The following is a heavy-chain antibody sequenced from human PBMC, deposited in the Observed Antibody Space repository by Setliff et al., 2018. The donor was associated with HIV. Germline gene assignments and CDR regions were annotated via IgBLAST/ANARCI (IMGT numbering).Heavy chain of an antibody. CDR2: IYYSGST. CDR3: ARGGSGFDY. J-gene: IGHJ4*02. V-gene: IGHV4-39*01. CDR1: GGTINRSGYY. D-gene: IGHD3-16*01. Sequence: SETLSLTCTVSGGTINRSGYYWGWIRQPPGKGLEWIGSIYYSGSTYYNPSFNSRVTISVDTSKNQFSLKLSSVTAADTAVYYCARGGSGFDYWGQGTLVTVSS.